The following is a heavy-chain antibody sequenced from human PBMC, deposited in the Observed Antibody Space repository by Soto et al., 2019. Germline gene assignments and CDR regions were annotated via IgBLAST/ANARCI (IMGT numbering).Heavy chain of an antibody. D-gene: IGHD6-19*01. Sequence: QVQLVQYGAEVKKPGASVKVSCKASGYTFTGYYMHWVRQAPGQGLEWMGWINPNSGGTNYAQKFQGWVTMTRDTSISTAYMELSRLRSDDTAVYYCARAPSSGWNNYYYGMDVWGQGTTVTVSS. J-gene: IGHJ6*02. V-gene: IGHV1-2*04. CDR2: INPNSGGT. CDR1: GYTFTGYY. CDR3: ARAPSSGWNNYYYGMDV.